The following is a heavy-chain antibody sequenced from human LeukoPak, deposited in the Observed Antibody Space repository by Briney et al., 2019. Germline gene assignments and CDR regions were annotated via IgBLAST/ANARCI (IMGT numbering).Heavy chain of an antibody. CDR1: GGSFSGYY. CDR3: ARGPWGYCSSTTCPNWFDP. CDR2: INHSGST. D-gene: IGHD2-2*01. V-gene: IGHV4-34*01. Sequence: SETLSLTCAVYGGSFSGYYWSWIRQPPGKGPEWIGEINHSGSTNYNPSLKSRVTISVDTSKNQLSLKLSSVTAADTAVYYCARGPWGYCSSTTCPNWFDPWGQGTLVTVSS. J-gene: IGHJ5*02.